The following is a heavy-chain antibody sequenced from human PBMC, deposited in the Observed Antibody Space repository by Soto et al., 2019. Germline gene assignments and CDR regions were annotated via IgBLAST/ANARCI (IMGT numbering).Heavy chain of an antibody. Sequence: PGGSLRLSCAASGFTFSNAWMSWVRQAPGKGLEWAGRIKSTTDGGTTDYAAPVKGRFTISRDDSKNTLYLQMNSLKTEDTAVYYCTTLQLERPSYWGQGTLVTVSS. V-gene: IGHV3-15*01. CDR1: GFTFSNAW. CDR2: IKSTTDGGTT. D-gene: IGHD1-1*01. J-gene: IGHJ4*02. CDR3: TTLQLERPSY.